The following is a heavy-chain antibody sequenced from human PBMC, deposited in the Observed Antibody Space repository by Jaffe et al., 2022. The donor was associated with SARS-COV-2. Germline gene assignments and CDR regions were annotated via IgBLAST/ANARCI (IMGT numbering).Heavy chain of an antibody. Sequence: QVQLQQWGAGLLKPSETLSLTCAVYGGSFSGYYWSWIRQPPGKGLEWIGEINHSGSTNYNPSLKSRVTISVDTSKNQFSLKLSSVTAADTAVYYCASRRSGVYSSSYDYWGQGTLVTVSS. J-gene: IGHJ4*02. V-gene: IGHV4-34*01. CDR1: GGSFSGYY. D-gene: IGHD6-13*01. CDR2: INHSGST. CDR3: ASRRSGVYSSSYDY.